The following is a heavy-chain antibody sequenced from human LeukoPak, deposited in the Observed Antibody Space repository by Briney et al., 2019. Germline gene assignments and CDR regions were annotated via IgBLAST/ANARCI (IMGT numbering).Heavy chain of an antibody. Sequence: ASVKVSCKPSGYTFTGYYMHWVRQAPGQGLVWMGRINPNSGGTNYAQKFQGRVTMTRDTSISTAYMELSRLRSDDTAVYYCATATTYCSGGSCYVGSWFDPWGQGTLVTVSS. J-gene: IGHJ5*02. V-gene: IGHV1-2*06. CDR1: GYTFTGYY. CDR3: ATATTYCSGGSCYVGSWFDP. D-gene: IGHD2-15*01. CDR2: INPNSGGT.